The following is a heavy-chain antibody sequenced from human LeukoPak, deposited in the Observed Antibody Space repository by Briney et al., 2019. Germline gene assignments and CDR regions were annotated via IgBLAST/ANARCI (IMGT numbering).Heavy chain of an antibody. D-gene: IGHD3-16*01. Sequence: GGSLRLSCAASGLTFHDYGMRWARHAPGKGLEEVSGINWNGGSTGYADSVKGRFTISRDNAKNSLYLQMNSLRAEDTALYYCARDALGGEPGDYWGQGTLVTVSS. CDR3: ARDALGGEPGDY. V-gene: IGHV3-20*04. CDR1: GLTFHDYG. J-gene: IGHJ4*02. CDR2: INWNGGST.